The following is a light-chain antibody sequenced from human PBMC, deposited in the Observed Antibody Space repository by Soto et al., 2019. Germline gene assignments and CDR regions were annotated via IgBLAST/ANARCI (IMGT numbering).Light chain of an antibody. CDR1: QSISSY. Sequence: DIQMTQSPSSLSASVGDRVTITCRASQSISSYLNWYQHKPGKAPKVLIYAASSLQSGVPSRFSRSGSETDFTLTISGLQPEEFATYDCQQSYSTPLAFGGGTKVEIK. V-gene: IGKV1-39*01. CDR2: AAS. CDR3: QQSYSTPLA. J-gene: IGKJ4*01.